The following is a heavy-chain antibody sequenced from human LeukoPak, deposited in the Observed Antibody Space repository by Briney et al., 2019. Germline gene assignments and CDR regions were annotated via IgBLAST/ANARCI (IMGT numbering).Heavy chain of an antibody. CDR1: EFTFSSYA. V-gene: IGHV3-30-3*01. Sequence: GGSLRLSCEASEFTFSSYAMHWVRQAPGKGLEWVAVISYDGSNKYYADSVKGRFTISRDNSKNTLYLQMNSLRAEDTAVYYCARDVTTTTGMDIWGQGTTVTVSS. J-gene: IGHJ6*02. D-gene: IGHD1-1*01. CDR3: ARDVTTTTGMDI. CDR2: ISYDGSNK.